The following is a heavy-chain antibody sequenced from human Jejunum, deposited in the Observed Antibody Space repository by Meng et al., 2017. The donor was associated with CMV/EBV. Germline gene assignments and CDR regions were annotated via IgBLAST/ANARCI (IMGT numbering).Heavy chain of an antibody. CDR3: ASDVGYDRDAFDI. V-gene: IGHV1-18*01. Sequence: ASDYKFSNCETTWERQAPGQGIGRMGWNKDYKGNINYAQKIQGRDTMTTDTSTSKAYMELRSLRSDDTAVYYCASDVGYDRDAFDIWGQGTMVTVSS. J-gene: IGHJ3*02. CDR2: NKDYKGNI. CDR1: DYKFSNCE. D-gene: IGHD2-15*01.